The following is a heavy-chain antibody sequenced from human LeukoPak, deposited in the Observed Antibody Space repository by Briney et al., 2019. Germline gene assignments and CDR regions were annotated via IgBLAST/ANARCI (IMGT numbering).Heavy chain of an antibody. CDR2: IYYSGST. CDR1: GGSISSSSYY. V-gene: IGHV4-39*01. Sequence: SETLSLTCTVSGGSISSSSYYWGWIRQPPGKGLVWIGTIYYSGSTYCNPSPKSRVTISVDTSKNQFSLKLSSVTAADTAVYYCARLDYYDSSGYYYWGQGILVTVSS. D-gene: IGHD3-22*01. CDR3: ARLDYYDSSGYYY. J-gene: IGHJ4*02.